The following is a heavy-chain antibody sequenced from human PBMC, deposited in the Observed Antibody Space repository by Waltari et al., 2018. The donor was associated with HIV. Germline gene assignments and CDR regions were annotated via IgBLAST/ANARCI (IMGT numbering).Heavy chain of an antibody. V-gene: IGHV1-2*02. CDR2: INPISGGT. CDR1: GYMFTGHY. CDR3: ARESGYQLVRWLDP. Sequence: QVHLVQSGPEVKKPGASMTVSCQDSGYMFTGHYTHWLRQAPGQGLEWMGWINPISGGTNYAQTLQGRVTMTRDASINTVYMELKSLRYDDTAMYYCARESGYQLVRWLDPWGQGTRVTVSS. D-gene: IGHD2-2*01. J-gene: IGHJ5*02.